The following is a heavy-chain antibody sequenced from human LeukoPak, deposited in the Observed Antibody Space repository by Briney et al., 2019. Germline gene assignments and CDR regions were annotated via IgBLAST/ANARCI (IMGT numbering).Heavy chain of an antibody. D-gene: IGHD3-22*01. Sequence: SETLSLTCNVSGGSISSYYLSWIRQPPGKGLEWIGYIYYTGSTNYNPSLKSRVTISADTSKNQFSLKLSSVTAADTAVYYCASGYYYDSSGSDFDNWGQGTLVTVSS. CDR3: ASGYYYDSSGSDFDN. CDR2: IYYTGST. V-gene: IGHV4-59*01. CDR1: GGSISSYY. J-gene: IGHJ4*02.